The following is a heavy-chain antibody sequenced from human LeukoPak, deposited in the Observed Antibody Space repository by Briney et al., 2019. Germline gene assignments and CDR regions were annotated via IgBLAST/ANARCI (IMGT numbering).Heavy chain of an antibody. J-gene: IGHJ5*02. CDR2: INPNSGGT. V-gene: IGHV1-2*02. CDR3: AGGSPRGTTGTTGNWFDP. Sequence: GASVKVSCKASGYTFTGYYMHWVRQAPGQGLEWMGWINPNSGGTNYAQKFQGRVTMTRDTSISTAYMELSRLRSDDTAVYYCAGGSPRGTTGTTGNWFDPWGQGTLVTVSS. CDR1: GYTFTGYY. D-gene: IGHD1-1*01.